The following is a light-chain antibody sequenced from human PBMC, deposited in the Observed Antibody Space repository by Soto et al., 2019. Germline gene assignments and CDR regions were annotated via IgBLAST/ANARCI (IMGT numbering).Light chain of an antibody. Sequence: EVVMTQFPATLSVSPGERATLCCRASQTVGSNLAWYQHKHGQAPRLLMYAASARATGIPARFSGSGSGTEFTLTISSLQSEDFAVYYCQQYDNWPPITFGQGTRLGIK. CDR3: QQYDNWPPIT. J-gene: IGKJ5*01. CDR2: AAS. CDR1: QTVGSN. V-gene: IGKV3-15*01.